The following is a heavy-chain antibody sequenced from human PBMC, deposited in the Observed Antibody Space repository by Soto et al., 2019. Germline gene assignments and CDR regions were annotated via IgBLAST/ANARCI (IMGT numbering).Heavy chain of an antibody. J-gene: IGHJ4*02. CDR3: AKSGESVVVTAMSH. Sequence: GGSLRLSCAASEFTFSSYGMHWVRQAPGKGLEWVAVISYDGSNKYYADSVKGRFTISRDNSKNTLYLQMNSLRAEDTAVYYCAKSGESVVVTAMSHWGQGTQVTVSS. V-gene: IGHV3-30*18. CDR2: ISYDGSNK. CDR1: EFTFSSYG. D-gene: IGHD2-21*02.